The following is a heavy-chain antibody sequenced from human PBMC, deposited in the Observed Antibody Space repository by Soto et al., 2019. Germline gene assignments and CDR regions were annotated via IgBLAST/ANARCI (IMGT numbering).Heavy chain of an antibody. CDR1: GFTFSSYG. Sequence: QVQLVESGGGLVQPGGSLRLSCAASGFTFSSYGMHWVRQAPGKGLEWVAVIWYDGSNKYYADSVKGRFTISRDNSKNTLYLQMNSLRAEDTAVYYCARAGYSSGLSDYWGQGTLVTVSS. V-gene: IGHV3-33*01. CDR2: IWYDGSNK. CDR3: ARAGYSSGLSDY. J-gene: IGHJ4*02. D-gene: IGHD6-19*01.